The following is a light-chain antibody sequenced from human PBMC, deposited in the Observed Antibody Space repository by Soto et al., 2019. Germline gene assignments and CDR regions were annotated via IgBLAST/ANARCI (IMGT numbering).Light chain of an antibody. J-gene: IGLJ1*01. Sequence: QSVLTQPASVSGSPGQSITISCTGTSSDVGSYNLVSWYQQHPGKAPKLMIYEVSNRPSGVSNRFSGSKSGNTASLTISGLQAEDEADYYCSSYTSSSTRVLGTATKVTVL. V-gene: IGLV2-14*02. CDR3: SSYTSSSTRV. CDR2: EVS. CDR1: SSDVGSYNL.